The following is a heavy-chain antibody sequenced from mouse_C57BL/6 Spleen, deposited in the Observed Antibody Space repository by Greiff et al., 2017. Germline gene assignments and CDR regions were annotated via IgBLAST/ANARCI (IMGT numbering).Heavy chain of an antibody. CDR2: INPSNGGT. V-gene: IGHV1-53*01. CDR3: AREIYDGYYAFAY. CDR1: GYTFTSYW. D-gene: IGHD2-3*01. J-gene: IGHJ3*01. Sequence: QVQLQQPGTELVKPGASVKLSCKASGYTFTSYWMHWVKQRPGQDLEWIGNINPSNGGTNYNEKFKSKATLTVDKSSSTAYMQLSSLTSEDSAVYYCAREIYDGYYAFAYWGQGTLVTVSA.